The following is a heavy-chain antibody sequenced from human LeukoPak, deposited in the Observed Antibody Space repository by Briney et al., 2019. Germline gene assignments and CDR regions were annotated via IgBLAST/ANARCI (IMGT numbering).Heavy chain of an antibody. CDR1: GYSISSGYY. D-gene: IGHD3-3*01. CDR3: ARSSQTYYDFWSGYAFDI. Sequence: SETLSLTCTVSGYSISSGYYWGWIRQPPGKGLEWIGSIYHSGSTYYNPSLKSRVTISVDTSKNQFSLKLSSVTAADTAVYYCARSSQTYYDFWSGYAFDIWGQGTMVTVSS. J-gene: IGHJ3*02. CDR2: IYHSGST. V-gene: IGHV4-38-2*02.